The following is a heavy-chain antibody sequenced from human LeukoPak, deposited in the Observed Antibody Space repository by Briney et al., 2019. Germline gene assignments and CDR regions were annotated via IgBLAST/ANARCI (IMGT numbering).Heavy chain of an antibody. CDR1: GFSFSSYA. D-gene: IGHD5-18*01. CDR3: AREGGISRGYSYGH. Sequence: GGSLRLSCAASGFSFSSYAMHWVRQAPGKGLEWVAVIPSDGNNKKYADSVKGRFTISRDNSKSTLFLQMNSPRADDTAVYYCAREGGISRGYSYGHWGQGILVTVSS. J-gene: IGHJ1*01. CDR2: IPSDGNNK. V-gene: IGHV3-30*04.